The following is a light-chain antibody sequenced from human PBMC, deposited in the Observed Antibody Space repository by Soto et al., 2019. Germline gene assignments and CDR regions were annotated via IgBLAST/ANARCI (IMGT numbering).Light chain of an antibody. J-gene: IGKJ2*01. Sequence: EIVLTQSPATLSLFPGERATLSCRASQSVRSSLDWYQQKPGQAPRLLVYDASNRSSGVPARFSASGSGADFTLTIGSREPEDCAIYYCHQRGSWAYTVGQGTTLE. CDR2: DAS. CDR1: QSVRSS. V-gene: IGKV3-11*01. CDR3: HQRGSWAYT.